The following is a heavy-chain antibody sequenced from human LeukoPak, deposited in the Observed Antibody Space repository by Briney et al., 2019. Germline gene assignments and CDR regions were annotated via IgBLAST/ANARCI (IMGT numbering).Heavy chain of an antibody. V-gene: IGHV4-59*01. CDR1: GGSISSYY. Sequence: PSETLSLTCTVSGGSISSYYWSWIRQPPGKGLEWIGYVYYSGSTNYNPSLKSRVTISVDTSKNQFSLKLSSVTAADTAVYYCAREMYSSSWYVGWFDPWGQGTLVTVSS. CDR3: AREMYSSSWYVGWFDP. J-gene: IGHJ5*02. D-gene: IGHD6-13*01. CDR2: VYYSGST.